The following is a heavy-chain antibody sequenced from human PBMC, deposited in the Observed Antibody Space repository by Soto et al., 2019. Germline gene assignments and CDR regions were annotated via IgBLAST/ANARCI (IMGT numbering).Heavy chain of an antibody. CDR3: ARGAYNWNDWAIDY. V-gene: IGHV6-1*01. CDR2: TYYRSKWYN. CDR1: GDSVSSNSAA. D-gene: IGHD1-1*01. J-gene: IGHJ4*02. Sequence: PSQTLSLTCAISGDSVSSNSAAWNWIRQSPSRGLEWLGRTYYRSKWYNDYAVSVKSRITINPDTSKNQFSLQLNSVTPEDTAVYYCARGAYNWNDWAIDYWGQGPLVTVSS.